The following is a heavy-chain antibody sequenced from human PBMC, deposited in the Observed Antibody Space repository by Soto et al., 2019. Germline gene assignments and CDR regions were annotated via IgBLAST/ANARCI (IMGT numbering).Heavy chain of an antibody. V-gene: IGHV3-23*04. J-gene: IGHJ5*02. CDR3: AKDYLRWAQS. Sequence: EVQLVESGGGLVQPGGSLRLSCAASGFTFSSYWMSWVRQAPGKGLEWVSAISGSGSTFYADSVKGRFTISRDNSKNTLYLQMNSLRAEDTAVYYCAKDYLRWAQSWGQGTLVTVSS. CDR1: GFTFSSYW. D-gene: IGHD1-26*01. CDR2: ISGSGST.